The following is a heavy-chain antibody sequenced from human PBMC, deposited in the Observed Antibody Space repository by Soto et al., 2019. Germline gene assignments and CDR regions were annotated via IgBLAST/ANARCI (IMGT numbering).Heavy chain of an antibody. CDR3: GRLYGTYFTS. V-gene: IGHV5-51*01. CDR2: IYPSDSDT. J-gene: IGHJ4*02. Sequence: PGESLKISCKGSGYRFNSYWIGWVRQMPGKGLEWMGIIYPSDSDTRYSPSFQGQVTISADKSISTAYLQWSSLKASDTAMYYCGRLYGTYFTSWGQGTQVTVSS. D-gene: IGHD2-2*02. CDR1: GYRFNSYW.